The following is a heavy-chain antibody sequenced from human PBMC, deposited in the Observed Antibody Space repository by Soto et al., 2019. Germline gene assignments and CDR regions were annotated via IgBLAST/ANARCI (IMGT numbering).Heavy chain of an antibody. CDR3: ARQLVLAYYGMDV. CDR1: GYSFTSYW. Sequence: GESLKISCEASGYSFTSYWIGWVRQMPGKGLEWMGIIHPGDSDTRYSPSFQGQVTISVDTSKNQFSLKLSSVTAADTAVYYCARQLVLAYYGMDVWGQGTTVTVSS. CDR2: IHPGDSDT. J-gene: IGHJ6*02. D-gene: IGHD6-6*01. V-gene: IGHV5-51*01.